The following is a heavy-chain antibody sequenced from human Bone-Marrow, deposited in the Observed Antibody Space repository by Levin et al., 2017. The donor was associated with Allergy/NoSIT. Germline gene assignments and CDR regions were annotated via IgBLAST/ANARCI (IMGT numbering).Heavy chain of an antibody. V-gene: IGHV1-2*02. CDR1: GYTFTDYY. Sequence: ASVKVSCKASGYTFTDYYIHWVRQAPGQGLEWMGWITPSSGGTHSAQKFQGRVTMTRDTSISTAYMELSRLRSDDTAVYYCARDDDYNHGTSGYHYNYWVQGTLVTVSS. D-gene: IGHD3-22*01. J-gene: IGHJ4*02. CDR2: ITPSSGGT. CDR3: ARDDDYNHGTSGYHYNY.